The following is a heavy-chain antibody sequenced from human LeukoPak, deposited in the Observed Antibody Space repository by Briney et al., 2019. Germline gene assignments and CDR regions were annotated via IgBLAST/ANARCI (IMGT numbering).Heavy chain of an antibody. CDR2: ISGSGGST. V-gene: IGHV3-23*01. Sequence: GGTLRLSCAASGYTFSSYAMSWVRQAPGKGLEWVSAISGSGGSTYYAGSVKGRFTISRDNSKNTLYLQMNSLRAEDTAVYYCAKARFTMVQGVRGPDWFDPWGQGTLVTVSS. CDR1: GYTFSSYA. J-gene: IGHJ5*02. CDR3: AKARFTMVQGVRGPDWFDP. D-gene: IGHD3-10*01.